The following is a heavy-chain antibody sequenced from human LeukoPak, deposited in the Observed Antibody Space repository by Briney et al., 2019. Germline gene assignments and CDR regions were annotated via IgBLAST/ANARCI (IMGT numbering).Heavy chain of an antibody. J-gene: IGHJ5*02. CDR1: GASLNGYY. CDR2: IDHSGST. V-gene: IGHV4-34*01. Sequence: SETLSLTCAVYGASLNGYYWSWIRQPPGKRLEWIGEIDHSGSTQYNPSLKSRVTISLDTSKKQFSLKLTSLTAADTAFYYCARYGMAAEGIWWFDPWGQGTLVTVSS. CDR3: ARYGMAAEGIWWFDP. D-gene: IGHD6-13*01.